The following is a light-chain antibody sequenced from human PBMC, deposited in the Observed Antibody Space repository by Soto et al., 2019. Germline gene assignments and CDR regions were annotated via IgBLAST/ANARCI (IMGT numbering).Light chain of an antibody. V-gene: IGKV1-39*01. J-gene: IGKJ4*01. Sequence: IQMTQSPSSLSASVGERVTITCRASQRIRTDLNWYQQRPGKAPKVLIYVASTLQSGVPSRFSGSASGTDFNLTITSLQTEDFALYYCQQSYKNPHTFGGGTRVELK. CDR2: VAS. CDR3: QQSYKNPHT. CDR1: QRIRTD.